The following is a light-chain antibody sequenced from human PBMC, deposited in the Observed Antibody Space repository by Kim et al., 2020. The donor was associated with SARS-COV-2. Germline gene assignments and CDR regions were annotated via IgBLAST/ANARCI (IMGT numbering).Light chain of an antibody. Sequence: PGERATLSCRASQSIDTYLAWYQQRPGQAPRLRVYDASNRATGVPDRFSGSGSGTDLTLTISSLEPEDFSTYYCQQRNSWPPAVTFGGGTKVDIK. V-gene: IGKV3-11*01. CDR2: DAS. J-gene: IGKJ4*01. CDR3: QQRNSWPPAVT. CDR1: QSIDTY.